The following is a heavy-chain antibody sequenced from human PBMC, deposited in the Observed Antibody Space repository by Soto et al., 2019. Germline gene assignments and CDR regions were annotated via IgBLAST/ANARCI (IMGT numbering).Heavy chain of an antibody. Sequence: ELRLVESGGGLVKPGGSLRLSCAASGFTFRNAWRSWVRRAPGKGLGGVGRIKSKTDGGTTDYAAPVKGRFTISRDDSKNTLYLQMNSLKTEDTAVYYCTTDPYYYDSSGYLTYWGQGTLVTVSS. CDR2: IKSKTDGGTT. D-gene: IGHD3-22*01. J-gene: IGHJ4*02. V-gene: IGHV3-15*01. CDR3: TTDPYYYDSSGYLTY. CDR1: GFTFRNAW.